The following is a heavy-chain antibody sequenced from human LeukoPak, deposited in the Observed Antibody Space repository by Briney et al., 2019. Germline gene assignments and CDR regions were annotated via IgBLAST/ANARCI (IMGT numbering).Heavy chain of an antibody. D-gene: IGHD3-10*01. J-gene: IGHJ3*02. V-gene: IGHV3-23*01. CDR2: ISPDNT. Sequence: GGSLRLSCAASGFTFSTNPMSWVRQAPGKGLEWVSAISPDNTYYADSVKGRLTISRDDSKSTVYLQMNSPRAEDTARYYCVKEHVDRAFTRSFEIWGQGTVVTVSS. CDR1: GFTFSTNP. CDR3: VKEHVDRAFTRSFEI.